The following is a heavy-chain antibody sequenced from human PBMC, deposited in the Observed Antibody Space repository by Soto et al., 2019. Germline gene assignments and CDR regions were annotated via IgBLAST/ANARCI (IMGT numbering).Heavy chain of an antibody. D-gene: IGHD3-3*01. CDR2: IYYDGTT. CDR3: ARDQPFTIFDYTSDLRYYYGMDV. CDR1: SGSISSTSYY. V-gene: IGHV4-39*02. Sequence: PSETLSLTCTVSSGSISSTSYYWAWIRQPPGKGLEWIGAIYYDGTTYYTESLKSRVSISVDTSKNQFSLKLNSVTAADTAVYYCARDQPFTIFDYTSDLRYYYGMDVWGQGTTVTVSS. J-gene: IGHJ6*02.